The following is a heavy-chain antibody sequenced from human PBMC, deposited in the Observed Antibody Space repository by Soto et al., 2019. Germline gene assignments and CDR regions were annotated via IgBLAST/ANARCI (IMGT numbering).Heavy chain of an antibody. V-gene: IGHV4-59*11. D-gene: IGHD6-19*01. Sequence: SETLSLTCTVSGASISNHYWSWIRQPPGKGLEWIGYIYYSGSTSFNPSLKSRVTMSVDTSKNEFSLKLSSVTPADTAVYYCARDRTDESGWYGWFDPWGQGTLVTVSS. J-gene: IGHJ5*02. CDR3: ARDRTDESGWYGWFDP. CDR1: GASISNHY. CDR2: IYYSGST.